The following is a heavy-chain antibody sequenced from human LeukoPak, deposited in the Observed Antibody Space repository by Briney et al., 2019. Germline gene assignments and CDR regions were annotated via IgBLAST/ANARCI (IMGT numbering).Heavy chain of an antibody. J-gene: IGHJ6*03. Sequence: ASVKVSCKASGYTFTSYGISWVRQAPGQGLEWMGWISAYNSNTNYAQKLQGRVTMTTDTSASTAYMELRSLRSDDTAVYYCARVGGDYFRYYYYYMDVWGKGTTVTVSS. CDR1: GYTFTSYG. V-gene: IGHV1-18*01. D-gene: IGHD2-21*02. CDR2: ISAYNSNT. CDR3: ARVGGDYFRYYYYYMDV.